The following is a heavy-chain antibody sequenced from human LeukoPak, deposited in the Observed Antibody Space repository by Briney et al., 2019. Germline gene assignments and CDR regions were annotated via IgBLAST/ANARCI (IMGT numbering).Heavy chain of an antibody. CDR2: IRYDGSNK. J-gene: IGHJ4*02. V-gene: IGHV3-30*02. CDR1: GFTFSSYG. Sequence: GGSLRLSCAASGFTFSSYGMHWVRQAPGKGLEGVAFIRYDGSNKYYADSVKGRFTISRDNSKNTLYLQMNSLRAEDTAVYYCAKDARVTMVRGVSYYFDYWGQGTLVTVSP. D-gene: IGHD3-10*01. CDR3: AKDARVTMVRGVSYYFDY.